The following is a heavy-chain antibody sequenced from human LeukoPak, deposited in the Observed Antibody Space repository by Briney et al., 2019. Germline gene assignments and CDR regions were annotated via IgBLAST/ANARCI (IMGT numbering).Heavy chain of an antibody. J-gene: IGHJ3*02. CDR2: IYHSGST. CDR1: GYSISSGYY. V-gene: IGHV4-38-2*02. CDR3: AKSNGYGLIDI. D-gene: IGHD3-10*01. Sequence: SETLSLTCTVSGYSISSGYYWGWIRPPPGKGLEWIGSIYHSGSTYYSPSLKSRVTISLDTSRNQFSLKLNSVTAADTAVYYCAKSNGYGLIDIWGQGTMVTVSS.